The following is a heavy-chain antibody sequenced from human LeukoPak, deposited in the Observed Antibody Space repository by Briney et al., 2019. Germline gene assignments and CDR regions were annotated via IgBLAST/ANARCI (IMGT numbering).Heavy chain of an antibody. CDR3: AKDRLLNCRGDCYIFDY. D-gene: IGHD2-21*02. Sequence: GGSLRLSCAASGFTFSTFWMHWVRQTPGKGLEWVSSISGSGDSTFYADSVKGRFSISRDNSKNTLYLQVNGLRTEDTAVYYCAKDRLLNCRGDCYIFDYWGQGTVVTVSS. V-gene: IGHV3-23*01. CDR2: ISGSGDST. CDR1: GFTFSTFW. J-gene: IGHJ4*02.